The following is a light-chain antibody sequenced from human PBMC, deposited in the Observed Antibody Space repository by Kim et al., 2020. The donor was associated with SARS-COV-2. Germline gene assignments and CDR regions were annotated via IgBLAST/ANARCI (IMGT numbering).Light chain of an antibody. CDR3: SSYTSDNTFV. CDR1: SSDIGANSY. V-gene: IGLV2-14*03. CDR2: DVT. Sequence: GQSITISGIGSSSDIGANSYVSWYQHHPGNAPKLIICDVTKRPSGLSARFSGSRSGNTASLTISGLQTEDEADYYCSSYTSDNTFVFGPGTKVTVL. J-gene: IGLJ1*01.